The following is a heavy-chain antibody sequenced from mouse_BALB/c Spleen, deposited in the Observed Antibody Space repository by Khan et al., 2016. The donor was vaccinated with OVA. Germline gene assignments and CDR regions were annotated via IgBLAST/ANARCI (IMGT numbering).Heavy chain of an antibody. CDR2: IYPGTDNT. CDR3: CGEEAWDDVDH. V-gene: IGHV1S132*01. CDR1: GYIFTSYW. D-gene: IGHD1-1*02. J-gene: IGHJ2*01. Sequence: VQLQESGAELVRPGASVKLSCKTSGYIFTSYWIHWVKQRSGQGLEWIARIYPGTDNTYYNEKFKDKATLTADKSSSTAYMQLSSLQSEDTDVLYYCGEEAWDDVDHWGQGTTLTVS.